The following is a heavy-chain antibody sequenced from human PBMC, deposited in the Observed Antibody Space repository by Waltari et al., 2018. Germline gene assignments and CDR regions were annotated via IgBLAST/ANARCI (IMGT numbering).Heavy chain of an antibody. CDR2: IYHTGST. D-gene: IGHD4-17*01. CDR3: ARAYPVKKPTLGWFDP. CDR1: GYSIRSGYY. V-gene: IGHV4-38-2*01. J-gene: IGHJ5*02. Sequence: QVQLQESGPGLVKPSETLSLTCAVSGYSIRSGYYWGWSRQPPGKGLEWIGSIYHTGSTYYNPSLKSRVTISVDTSRNQFSLKLSSVTAADTAVYYCARAYPVKKPTLGWFDPWGQGTLVTVSS.